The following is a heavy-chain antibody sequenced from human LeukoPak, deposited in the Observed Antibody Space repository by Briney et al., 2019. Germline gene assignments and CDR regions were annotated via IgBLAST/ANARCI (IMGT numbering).Heavy chain of an antibody. CDR2: INPSGGIT. CDR1: GFTFTSYY. J-gene: IGHJ4*02. CDR3: ARAHIRYDYLCLN. D-gene: IGHD5-12*01. Sequence: ASVKVSCKASGFTFTSYYMHWVRQAPGQGLEWMGIINPSGGITNYAQKFQGRVTMTRDTSTSTVYMELSSLRSEDTAVYYCARAHIRYDYLCLNWGQGTLVTVSS. V-gene: IGHV1-46*01.